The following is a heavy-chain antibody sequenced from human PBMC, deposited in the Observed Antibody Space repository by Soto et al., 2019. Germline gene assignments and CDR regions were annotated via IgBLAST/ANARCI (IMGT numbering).Heavy chain of an antibody. D-gene: IGHD6-6*01. CDR3: ARGGSSSDNGLDV. CDR2: ISSRSYTI. CDR1: GFTFSTYS. V-gene: IGHV3-48*02. Sequence: VQLVESGGGLVQPGGSLRLSCAASGFTFSTYSMNWVRQAPGQGLEGVSYISSRSYTIYYVDSVKGRFTISRANAKNSLSLQMNSLRDEDTAVYYCARGGSSSDNGLDVWGQGTTVTVSS. J-gene: IGHJ6*02.